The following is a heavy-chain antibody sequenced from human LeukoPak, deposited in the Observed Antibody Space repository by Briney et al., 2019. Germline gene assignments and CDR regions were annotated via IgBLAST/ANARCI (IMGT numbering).Heavy chain of an antibody. CDR1: GYTFTSYY. D-gene: IGHD5-18*01. CDR3: AIGGRGYSYGSWFDP. J-gene: IGHJ5*02. CDR2: INPSGGST. Sequence: ASVKVSCKASGYTFTSYYMHWVRQAPGQGLEWMGIINPSGGSTSYAQKFQGRVTMTMDTSTSTRYMELSSLRSEDTAVYYCAIGGRGYSYGSWFDPWGQGTLVTVSS. V-gene: IGHV1-46*01.